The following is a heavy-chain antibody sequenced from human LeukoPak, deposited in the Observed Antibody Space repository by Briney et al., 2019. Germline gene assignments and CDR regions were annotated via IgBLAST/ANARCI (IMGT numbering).Heavy chain of an antibody. D-gene: IGHD3-10*01. CDR2: IYPGDSDT. J-gene: IGHJ2*01. CDR3: ARHRMVRGVTPIGGYFDL. CDR1: GYSFTSYW. V-gene: IGHV5-51*01. Sequence: GESLKISCKGSGYSFTSYWIGWVRQMPGKGLEWMGIIYPGDSDTRYSPSFQGQVTISADKSISTAYLQWSSLKASDTAMYYCARHRMVRGVTPIGGYFDLWGRGTLVTVSS.